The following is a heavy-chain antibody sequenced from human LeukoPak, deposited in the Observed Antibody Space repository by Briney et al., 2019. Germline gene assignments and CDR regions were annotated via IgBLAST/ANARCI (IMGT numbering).Heavy chain of an antibody. D-gene: IGHD3-10*01. V-gene: IGHV4-59*05. Sequence: SETLSLTCTVSGGSITNYYWSWIRQPAGKGLEWIGRIYYSGSTYYNPSLKSRVTISVDTSKNQFSLKLSSVTAADTAVYYCARRRRDGAFDYWGQGTLVTVSS. CDR3: ARRRRDGAFDY. CDR1: GGSITNYY. CDR2: IYYSGST. J-gene: IGHJ4*02.